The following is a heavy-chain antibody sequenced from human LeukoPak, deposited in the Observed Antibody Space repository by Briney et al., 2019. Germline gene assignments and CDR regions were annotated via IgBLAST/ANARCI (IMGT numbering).Heavy chain of an antibody. CDR1: GYTFTSYG. CDR2: ISAYNGNT. J-gene: IGHJ4*02. V-gene: IGHV1-18*04. CDR3: ARSKARGYQGYYFDY. Sequence: ASVKVSCKASGYTFTSYGISWVRQAPGQGREWMGWISAYNGNTNYAQKLQGRVTMTTDTSTSTAYMELRSLRSDDTAVYYCARSKARGYQGYYFDYWGQGTLVTVSS. D-gene: IGHD3-22*01.